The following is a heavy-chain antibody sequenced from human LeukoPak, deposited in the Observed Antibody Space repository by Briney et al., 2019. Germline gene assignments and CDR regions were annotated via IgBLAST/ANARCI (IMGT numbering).Heavy chain of an antibody. D-gene: IGHD1-1*01. J-gene: IGHJ4*02. CDR1: GVSISSVGYY. Sequence: PSESLSLTCTVSGVSISSVGYYWSWVRQHPGKGLEWIGSIYYSGSTNYNPSLQGRVTISLDTSRNQFSLKLSSVTAADTAVYYCASGDNDPLFDYWGQGTLVTVSS. CDR2: IYYSGST. V-gene: IGHV4-31*03. CDR3: ASGDNDPLFDY.